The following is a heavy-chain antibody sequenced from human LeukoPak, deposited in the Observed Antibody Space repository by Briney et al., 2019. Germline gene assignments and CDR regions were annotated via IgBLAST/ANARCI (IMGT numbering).Heavy chain of an antibody. Sequence: SETLSLTCAVSGGSISSDNWWSWVRQPPGKGLEWIGEIYHSGSTNYNPSLQSRVTISVDTSKNQFSLKLSSVTAADTAVYYCARVRRLKSYYDSSGYYYFDYWGQGTLVTVSS. J-gene: IGHJ4*02. CDR1: GGSISSDNW. CDR2: IYHSGST. V-gene: IGHV4-4*02. D-gene: IGHD3-22*01. CDR3: ARVRRLKSYYDSSGYYYFDY.